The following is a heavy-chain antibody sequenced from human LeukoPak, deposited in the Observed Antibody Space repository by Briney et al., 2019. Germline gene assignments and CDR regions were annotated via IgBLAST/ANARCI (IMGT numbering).Heavy chain of an antibody. V-gene: IGHV1-69*13. CDR3: ARTPGFGESPSGYSDY. Sequence: GASVKVSCKASGGTFSSYAISWVRQAPGQGLEWMGGIIPIFGTANYAQKFQGRVTITADESTSTAYMELSSLRSEDTAVYYCARTPGFGESPSGYSDYWGQGTLVTVSS. CDR1: GGTFSSYA. D-gene: IGHD3-10*01. CDR2: IIPIFGTA. J-gene: IGHJ4*02.